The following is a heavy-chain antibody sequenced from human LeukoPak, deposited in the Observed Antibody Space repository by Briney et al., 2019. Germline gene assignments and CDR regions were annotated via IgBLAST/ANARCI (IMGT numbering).Heavy chain of an antibody. V-gene: IGHV3-30-3*01. CDR1: GFTFSSYA. J-gene: IGHJ4*02. D-gene: IGHD3-22*01. CDR3: ARPEGSRYYDSSGYYSPFDY. CDR2: ISYDGSNK. Sequence: GGSLRLSCAASGFTFSSYAMHWVRQAPGKGLEWVAVISYDGSNKYYADSVKGRLTISRDNSKNTLYLQMNSLRAEDTAVYYCARPEGSRYYDSSGYYSPFDYWGQGTLVTVSS.